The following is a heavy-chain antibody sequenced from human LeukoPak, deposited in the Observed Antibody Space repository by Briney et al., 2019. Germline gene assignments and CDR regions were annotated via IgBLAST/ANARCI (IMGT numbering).Heavy chain of an antibody. V-gene: IGHV4-34*01. D-gene: IGHD2/OR15-2a*01. Sequence: SETLSLTCAVYGGSFSGYYWSWIRQPPGKGLEWIGEINHSGSTNYNPPLKSRVTISVDTSKNQFSLKLSSVTAADTAVYYCARDQYFYGMDVWGQGTTVTVSS. CDR1: GGSFSGYY. J-gene: IGHJ6*02. CDR3: ARDQYFYGMDV. CDR2: INHSGST.